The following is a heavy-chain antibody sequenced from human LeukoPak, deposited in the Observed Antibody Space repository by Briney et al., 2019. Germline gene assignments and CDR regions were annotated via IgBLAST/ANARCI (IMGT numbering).Heavy chain of an antibody. CDR2: ISYDGSNK. D-gene: IGHD3-3*01. Sequence: PGGSLRLSCAASGFTFSDHAMHWVRQAPGKGLEWLAVISYDGSNKYYADSVKGRFSISRDDSRSTLYLQLGSLRVDDAAVYYCARSPGQFSEWFRVLHYGMDVWGQGTTVTVSS. CDR1: GFTFSDHA. CDR3: ARSPGQFSEWFRVLHYGMDV. V-gene: IGHV3-30*04. J-gene: IGHJ6*02.